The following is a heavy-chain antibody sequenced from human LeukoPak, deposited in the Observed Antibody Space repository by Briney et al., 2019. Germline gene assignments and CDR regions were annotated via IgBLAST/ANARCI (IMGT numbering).Heavy chain of an antibody. J-gene: IGHJ6*03. CDR3: ARGDYGDYWNYYYMDV. V-gene: IGHV3-30*02. CDR1: GFTFSSYG. D-gene: IGHD4-17*01. CDR2: IRYDGSNK. Sequence: GGSLRLSCAASGFTFSSYGMHWVRQAPGKGLERVAFIRYDGSNKYYADSVKGRFTISRDNSKNTLYLQMNSLRAEDTAVYYCARGDYGDYWNYYYMDVWGKGTTVTVS.